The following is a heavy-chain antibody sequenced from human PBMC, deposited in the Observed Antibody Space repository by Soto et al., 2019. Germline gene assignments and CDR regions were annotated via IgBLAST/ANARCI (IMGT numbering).Heavy chain of an antibody. CDR1: GFTFSSYG. CDR3: ARNSYDSSGYYYGMFDY. J-gene: IGHJ4*02. CDR2: IWYDGSNK. V-gene: IGHV3-33*01. Sequence: GGSLRLSCAASGFTFSSYGMHWVRQAPGKGLEWVAVIWYDGSNKYYADSVKGRFTISRDNSKNTLYLQMNSLRAEDTAVCYCARNSYDSSGYYYGMFDYWGQGTLVTVSS. D-gene: IGHD3-22*01.